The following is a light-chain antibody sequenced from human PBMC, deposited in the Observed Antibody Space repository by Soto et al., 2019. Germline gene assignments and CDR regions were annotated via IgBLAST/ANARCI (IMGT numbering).Light chain of an antibody. Sequence: EIVMTQSPATLAVSPGDTATLSCRASQSLGDNLAWYQQKPGQAPRLLIFRASSRAKGVPARFSASGSGTEFTLTISGLQSEDFAVYYCHQYGSSGTFGQGTKVDIK. V-gene: IGKV3-15*01. CDR1: QSLGDN. CDR2: RAS. CDR3: HQYGSSGT. J-gene: IGKJ1*01.